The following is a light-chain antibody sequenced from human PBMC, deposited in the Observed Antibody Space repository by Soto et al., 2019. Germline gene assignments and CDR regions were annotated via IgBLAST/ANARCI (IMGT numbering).Light chain of an antibody. J-gene: IGLJ1*01. V-gene: IGLV2-11*02. Sequence: QSVLTQPRSVSGSPGQSVTISCTGTSSDVGGYNYVSWYQQHPGKAPKLMIYDVIKLPSGVPDRFSGYKSGNTASLTISGLQAEDEADYYFWSYAGSYNYVFGTGTKLTV. CDR1: SSDVGGYNY. CDR3: WSYAGSYNYV. CDR2: DVI.